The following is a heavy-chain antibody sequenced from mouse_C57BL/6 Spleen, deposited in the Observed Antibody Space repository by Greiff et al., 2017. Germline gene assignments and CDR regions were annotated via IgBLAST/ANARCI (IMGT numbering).Heavy chain of an antibody. D-gene: IGHD1-1*01. CDR1: GYTFTSYW. Sequence: VQLQQPGAELVRPGSSVKLSCKASGYTFTSYWMDWVKQRPGQGLEWIGNIYPSDSETHYNQKFKDKATLTVDKSSSTAYMQLSSLTSEDSAVYYGAYCYGSGGDYWGQGTTLTVSS. CDR2: IYPSDSET. CDR3: AYCYGSGGDY. J-gene: IGHJ2*01. V-gene: IGHV1-61*01.